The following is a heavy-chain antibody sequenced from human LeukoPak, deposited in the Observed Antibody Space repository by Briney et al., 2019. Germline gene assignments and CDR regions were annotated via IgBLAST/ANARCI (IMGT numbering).Heavy chain of an antibody. CDR3: ARVTDLYYYYMDV. CDR2: INPNSGGT. Sequence: ASVKVSCKASGYTFTGYYMHWVRQAPGQGLEWMGRINPNSGGTNYAQKFQGRVTMTRDTSISTAYMELSRLRSGDTAVYYCARVTDLYYYYMDVWGKGTTVTVSS. J-gene: IGHJ6*03. V-gene: IGHV1-2*06. CDR1: GYTFTGYY. D-gene: IGHD3/OR15-3a*01.